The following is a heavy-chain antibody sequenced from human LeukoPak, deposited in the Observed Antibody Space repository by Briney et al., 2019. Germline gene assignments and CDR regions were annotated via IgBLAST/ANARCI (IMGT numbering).Heavy chain of an antibody. CDR2: ISYDGSNK. J-gene: IGHJ3*02. D-gene: IGHD3-10*01. CDR1: GCTFSSYA. V-gene: IGHV3-30-3*01. CDR3: ARDEARGPSRRGAFDI. Sequence: GRSLRLSCAASGCTFSSYAMHWVRQAPGKGLEWVAVISYDGSNKYYADSVKGRFTISRDNSKNTLYLQMNSLRAEDTAVYYCARDEARGPSRRGAFDIWGQGTMVTVSS.